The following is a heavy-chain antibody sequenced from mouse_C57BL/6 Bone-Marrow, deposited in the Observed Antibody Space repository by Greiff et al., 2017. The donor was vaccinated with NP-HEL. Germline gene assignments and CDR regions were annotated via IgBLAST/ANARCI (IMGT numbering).Heavy chain of an antibody. CDR3: AREENWALDY. J-gene: IGHJ2*01. CDR1: GYTFTSYW. Sequence: QVQLKQSGAELVKPGASVKLSCKASGYTFTSYWMHWVKQRPGQGLEWIGMIHPNSGSTNYNEKFKSKATLTVDKSSSTAYMQLSSLTSEDSAVYYCAREENWALDYWGQGTTLTVSS. D-gene: IGHD4-1*01. V-gene: IGHV1-64*01. CDR2: IHPNSGST.